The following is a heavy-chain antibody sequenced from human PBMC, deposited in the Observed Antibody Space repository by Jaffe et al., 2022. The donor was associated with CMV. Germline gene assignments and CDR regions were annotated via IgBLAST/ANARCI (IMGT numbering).Heavy chain of an antibody. D-gene: IGHD4-17*01. Sequence: QVQLQESGPGLVKPSETLSLTCTVSGGSISSYYWSWIRQPPGKGLEWIGYIYYSGSTNYNPSLKSRVTISVDTSKNQFSLKLSSVTAADTAVYYCARSPDYGDYSNAFDIWGQGTMVTVSS. CDR3: ARSPDYGDYSNAFDI. CDR1: GGSISSYY. CDR2: IYYSGST. J-gene: IGHJ3*02. V-gene: IGHV4-59*08.